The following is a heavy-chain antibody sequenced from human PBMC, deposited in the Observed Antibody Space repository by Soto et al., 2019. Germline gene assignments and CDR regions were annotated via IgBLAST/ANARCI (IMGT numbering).Heavy chain of an antibody. J-gene: IGHJ6*03. CDR2: ISSSGSTI. CDR3: ARVGLPLDRGYYYYYYMDV. CDR1: GFTFSDYY. Sequence: GGSLRLSCAASGFTFSDYYMSWIRQAPGKGLEWVSYISSSGSTIYYADSVKGRFTISRDNAKNSLYLQMNGLRAEDTAVYYCARVGLPLDRGYYYYYYMDVWGKGTTVTVSS. V-gene: IGHV3-11*01. D-gene: IGHD3-22*01.